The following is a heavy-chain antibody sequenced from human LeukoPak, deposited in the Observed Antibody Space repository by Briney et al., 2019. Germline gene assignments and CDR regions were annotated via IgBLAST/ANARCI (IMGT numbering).Heavy chain of an antibody. CDR3: ARDSGYCSSTGCSHIFDN. CDR2: INPNSGGT. Sequence: GASVKVSCKASGYTFTGYYMHWVRQAPGQGLEWMGWINPNSGGTNYAQKFQGRVTMTMDTSISTSYMELSRLRSDDTALYYCARDSGYCSSTGCSHIFDNWGQGTLATVSS. D-gene: IGHD2-2*01. J-gene: IGHJ4*02. CDR1: GYTFTGYY. V-gene: IGHV1-2*02.